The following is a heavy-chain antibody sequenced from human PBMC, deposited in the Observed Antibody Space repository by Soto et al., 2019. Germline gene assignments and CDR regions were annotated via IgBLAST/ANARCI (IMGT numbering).Heavy chain of an antibody. D-gene: IGHD6-13*01. Sequence: QVQLVESGGCLVKPGGSLRLSCAASGFTFSDYYMTWIRQAPGKGREWVSYIVSRSAYTAYAESVKGRFTISRDNAKNSLYLEMNSLRVEDTAVYYCARLRASSWYMGGYLDYWGQGTVVTVSS. CDR3: ARLRASSWYMGGYLDY. CDR1: GFTFSDYY. CDR2: IVSRSAYT. V-gene: IGHV3-11*06. J-gene: IGHJ4*02.